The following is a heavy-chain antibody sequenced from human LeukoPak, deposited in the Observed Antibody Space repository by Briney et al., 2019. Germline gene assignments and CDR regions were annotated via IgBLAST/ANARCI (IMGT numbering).Heavy chain of an antibody. J-gene: IGHJ4*02. CDR3: ARDTTVAYYGSGIAY. D-gene: IGHD3-10*01. CDR1: GFTFSSYS. V-gene: IGHV3-21*01. CDR2: ISSSSSYI. Sequence: GGSLRPSCAASGFTFSSYSMNWVRQAPGKGLEWVSSISSSSSYIYYADSVKGRFTISRDNAKNSLYLQMNSLRAEDTAVYYCARDTTVAYYGSGIAYWGQGTLVTVSS.